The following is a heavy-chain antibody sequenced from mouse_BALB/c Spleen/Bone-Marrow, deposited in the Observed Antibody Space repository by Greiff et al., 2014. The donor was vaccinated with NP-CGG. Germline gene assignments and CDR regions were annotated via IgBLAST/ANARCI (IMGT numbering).Heavy chain of an antibody. V-gene: IGHV1-9*01. CDR1: GYIFSSYW. CDR3: SRRAHYFGSGLDY. J-gene: IGHJ2*01. D-gene: IGHD1-1*01. Sequence: QVQLKQSGAELMKPGASVTISCKATGYIFSSYWIEWIKQRPGHGLEWIGEILPGSGNTNYNEKFRDKATFTAETPSNIAYMQLSSLTSEDSAVYYCSRRAHYFGSGLDYWGQGTTLTVSS. CDR2: ILPGSGNT.